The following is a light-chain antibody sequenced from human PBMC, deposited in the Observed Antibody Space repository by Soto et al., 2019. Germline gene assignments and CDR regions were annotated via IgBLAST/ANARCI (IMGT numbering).Light chain of an antibody. Sequence: DIQMTQSPSTLSASVGDRVTITCRASQSISSWLAWYQQKPGKAPKLLIYKASSLESGVPSRFSGSESGTEFTLTISSLQPDDFAIYFCQQYDTYPRTFGQGTKVEIK. CDR2: KAS. J-gene: IGKJ1*01. CDR3: QQYDTYPRT. CDR1: QSISSW. V-gene: IGKV1-5*03.